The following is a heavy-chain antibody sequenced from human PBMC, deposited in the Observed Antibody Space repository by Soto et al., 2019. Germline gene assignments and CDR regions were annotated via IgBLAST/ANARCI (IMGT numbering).Heavy chain of an antibody. CDR1: GGSISSYY. J-gene: IGHJ5*02. D-gene: IGHD3-10*01. Sequence: PSETLSLTCTVSGGSISSYYWSWIRQPPGKGLEWIGYIYYSGSTNYNPSLKSRVTISVDTSKNQFSLKLSSVTAADTAVYYCARDKLTGLYNLFDPWAQGTLVTVPS. V-gene: IGHV4-59*01. CDR2: IYYSGST. CDR3: ARDKLTGLYNLFDP.